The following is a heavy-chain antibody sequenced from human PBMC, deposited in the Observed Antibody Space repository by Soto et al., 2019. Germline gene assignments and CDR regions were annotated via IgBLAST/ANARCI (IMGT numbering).Heavy chain of an antibody. J-gene: IGHJ6*02. V-gene: IGHV3-21*01. D-gene: IGHD3-9*01. CDR1: GFTFSSYS. CDR3: ARDHVLRLVIKGMDV. Sequence: PGGSLRLSCAASGFTFSSYSMNWVRQAPGKGLEWVSSISSSSSYIYYADSVKGRFTISRDNAKNSLYLQMNSLRAEDTAVYYCARDHVLRLVIKGMDVRGPGTTVTVSS. CDR2: ISSSSSYI.